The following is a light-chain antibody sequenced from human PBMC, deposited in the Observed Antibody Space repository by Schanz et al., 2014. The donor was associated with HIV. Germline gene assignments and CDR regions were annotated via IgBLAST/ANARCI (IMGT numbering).Light chain of an antibody. V-gene: IGKV3-15*01. CDR1: RSVNSN. Sequence: EIVMTQSPVTLSVSPGERVTLSCRASRSVNSNLAWYQQKPGQAPRLLIYGASTRATGIPARFSGSGSGTEFTLTISSLQSEDFAVYYCQQYNNWPYTFGQGTKLEIK. CDR2: GAS. CDR3: QQYNNWPYT. J-gene: IGKJ2*01.